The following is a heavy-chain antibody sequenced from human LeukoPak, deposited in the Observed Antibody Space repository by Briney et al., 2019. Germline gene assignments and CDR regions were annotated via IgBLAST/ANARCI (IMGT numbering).Heavy chain of an antibody. D-gene: IGHD3-10*01. CDR1: GGSISSYY. V-gene: IGHV4-4*07. J-gene: IGHJ3*01. Sequence: PSETLSLTCTVSGGSISSYYWSWIRQPAGKGLEWIGRIYTSGSTNYDPSLKSRVTISIDTSKNQFSLKLKSVTAADTAVYYCARTYYYGSGSYYDSRDGFDVWGQGTMVTVPS. CDR3: ARTYYYGSGSYYDSRDGFDV. CDR2: IYTSGST.